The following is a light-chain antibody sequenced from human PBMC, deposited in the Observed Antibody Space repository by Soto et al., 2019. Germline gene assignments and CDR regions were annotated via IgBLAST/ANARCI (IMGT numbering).Light chain of an antibody. CDR2: EVS. V-gene: IGLV2-14*01. CDR3: SSYSISTAYL. J-gene: IGLJ1*01. Sequence: XALXXPXXLSGSPGRSVTISCTGPSSFVGGYDYVSWYQLHPGKAPKLMVFEVSNRPSGVSYRFSGSESGNTASLAISGLQAEDEADYFCSSYSISTAYLFGTGTKVTVL. CDR1: SSFVGGYDY.